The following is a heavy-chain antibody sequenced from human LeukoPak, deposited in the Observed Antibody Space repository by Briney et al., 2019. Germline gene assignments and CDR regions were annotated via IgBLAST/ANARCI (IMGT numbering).Heavy chain of an antibody. CDR2: ITSSSDP. CDR3: ARDLHYAFDI. Sequence: SGGSLRLSCAASGFTFSTCSMNWVRQAPGKGLEWVSYITSSSDPFYADSVKSRFTISRDNAKRSLYLQMNTLGAEDTAVYFCARDLHYAFDISGQGTMVTVSS. V-gene: IGHV3-48*01. J-gene: IGHJ3*02. CDR1: GFTFSTCS.